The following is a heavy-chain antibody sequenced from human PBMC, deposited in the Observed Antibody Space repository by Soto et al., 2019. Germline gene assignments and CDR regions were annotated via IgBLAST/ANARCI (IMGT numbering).Heavy chain of an antibody. J-gene: IGHJ4*02. D-gene: IGHD4-17*01. CDR2: ISWNSGSI. CDR1: GFTFDDYA. Sequence: EVQLVESGGGVVQPGRSLRLSCAASGFTFDDYAMHWVRQAPGKGLEWVSGISWNSGSIGYADSVKGRFTISRDNAKNSLYLQMNSLRAEDTALYYCAKDVRCTVTTGCFFDYWGQGTLVTVSS. CDR3: AKDVRCTVTTGCFFDY. V-gene: IGHV3-9*01.